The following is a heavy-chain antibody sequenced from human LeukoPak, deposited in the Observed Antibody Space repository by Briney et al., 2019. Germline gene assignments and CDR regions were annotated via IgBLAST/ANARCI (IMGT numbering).Heavy chain of an antibody. Sequence: GGSLRLSCAASGFTFSSYDMNWVRQAPGKELEWVSGISGSAGATYYADSVRGRFTISRDNSGSMLYLQMNSLRADDTAVYYCAKVDYGSGSYFDYWGQGTLVTVSS. J-gene: IGHJ4*02. CDR1: GFTFSSYD. V-gene: IGHV3-23*01. CDR3: AKVDYGSGSYFDY. CDR2: ISGSAGAT. D-gene: IGHD3-10*01.